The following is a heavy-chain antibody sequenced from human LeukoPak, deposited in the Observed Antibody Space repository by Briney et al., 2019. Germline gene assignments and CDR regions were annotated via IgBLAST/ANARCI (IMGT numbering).Heavy chain of an antibody. CDR1: GFTFSSYA. CDR2: ISGSGGST. CDR3: AFSETPYYYYYMDV. D-gene: IGHD6-25*01. Sequence: PGGSLRLSWAASGFTFSSYAMSWVRQAPGKGLEWVSAISGSGGSTYYADSVKGRFTISRDNSKNTLYLQMNSLRAEDTAVYYCAFSETPYYYYYMDVWGKGTTVTVSS. J-gene: IGHJ6*03. V-gene: IGHV3-23*01.